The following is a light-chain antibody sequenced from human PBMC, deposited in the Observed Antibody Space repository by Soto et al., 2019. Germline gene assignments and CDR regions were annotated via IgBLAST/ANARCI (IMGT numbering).Light chain of an antibody. J-gene: IGKJ5*01. CDR2: GAS. CDR1: QSVSSN. CDR3: QQYGSSPIT. Sequence: ETVLTQSPGTLSLSPGERATLSCRASQSVSSNLAWYQQKPGQAPRLLIYGASGRATGIPDRFSGSGSGTDFTLTISRLEPEDFAVYYCQQYGSSPITFGQGTRLEIK. V-gene: IGKV3-20*01.